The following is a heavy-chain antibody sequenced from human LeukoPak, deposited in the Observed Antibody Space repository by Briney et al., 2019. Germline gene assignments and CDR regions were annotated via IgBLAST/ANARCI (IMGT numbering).Heavy chain of an antibody. J-gene: IGHJ4*02. D-gene: IGHD3-3*01. CDR2: IYSGGST. CDR1: GFSVSTNY. Sequence: GSLRLSCAASGFSVSTNYMSWVRQAPGKGLEWVSVIYSGGSTYYADKKGRFTISRDNSKNTLYLQMNSLRAEDTAVYYCARVYDFWSGYYFDDWGQGTLVTVSS. CDR3: ARVYDFWSGYYFDD. V-gene: IGHV3-53*01.